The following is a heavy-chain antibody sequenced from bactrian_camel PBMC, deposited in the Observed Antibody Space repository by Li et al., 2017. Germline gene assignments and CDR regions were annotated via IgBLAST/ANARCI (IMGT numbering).Heavy chain of an antibody. CDR2: IDDDGDT. CDR1: GDRGMLPF. J-gene: IGHJ4*01. D-gene: IGHD5*01. CDR3: AADSSAWGTWSLKETHFHW. V-gene: IGHV3S53*01. Sequence: HVQLVESGGGSVQAGGSLELSCAVSGDRGMLPFMGWFRQTPGKEREGVATIDDDGDTKYADFVKDRFTISKDSAKNTLHLQMSSLNPADSAMYYCAADSSAWGTWSLKETHFHWWGQGTQVTVS.